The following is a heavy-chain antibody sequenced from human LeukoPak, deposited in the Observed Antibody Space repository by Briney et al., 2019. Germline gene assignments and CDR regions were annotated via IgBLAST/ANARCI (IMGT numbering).Heavy chain of an antibody. CDR3: ARQGYGGNSQGVADY. CDR2: ISVYNGNT. J-gene: IGHJ4*02. Sequence: ASVKVSCKASGYTFTSYGISWVRRAPGQGLEWMGWISVYNGNTKYVQNLQGRVTMSTDTSTSTAYMELRSLRSDDTAVYYCARQGYGGNSQGVADYWGQGTLLTVSS. CDR1: GYTFTSYG. D-gene: IGHD4-23*01. V-gene: IGHV1-18*01.